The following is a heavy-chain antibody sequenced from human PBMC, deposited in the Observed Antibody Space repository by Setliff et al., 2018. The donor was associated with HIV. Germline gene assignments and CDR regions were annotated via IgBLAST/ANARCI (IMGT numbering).Heavy chain of an antibody. Sequence: SGPTLVNPTQTLTLTCTFSGFSPSTSGMCVSWIRQPPGKALEWLARIDWDDDKFYSTSLKTRLTISKDSSKNQVVLTMTNMDPVDTATYYCARSGILGATGNAFDIWGQGTMVTVSS. V-gene: IGHV2-70*17. CDR3: ARSGILGATGNAFDI. D-gene: IGHD1-26*01. CDR2: IDWDDDK. CDR1: GFSPSTSGMC. J-gene: IGHJ3*02.